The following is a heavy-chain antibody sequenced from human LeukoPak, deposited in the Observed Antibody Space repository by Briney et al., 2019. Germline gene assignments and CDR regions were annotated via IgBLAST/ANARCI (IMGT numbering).Heavy chain of an antibody. CDR3: ARAGYYGSGSSEY. D-gene: IGHD3-10*01. CDR1: GGSFSGYY. CDR2: INHSGST. J-gene: IGHJ4*02. V-gene: IGHV4-34*01. Sequence: SETLSLTCAVYGGSFSGYYWSWIRQPPGKGLEWIGEINHSGSTNYNPSLKSRVTISVDTSKNQFSLKLSSVTAADTAVYYCARAGYYGSGSSEYWGQGTLVTVSS.